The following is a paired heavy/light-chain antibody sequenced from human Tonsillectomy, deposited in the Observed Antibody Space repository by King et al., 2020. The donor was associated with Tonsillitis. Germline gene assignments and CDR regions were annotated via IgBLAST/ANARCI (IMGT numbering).Heavy chain of an antibody. CDR1: GFTFSSYA. Sequence: QVQLVESGGGVVQPGRSLRLSCAASGFTFSSYAVHWVRQAPGKGLEWVAAISYDGRNKNYADSVKGRFTISRDNPKNTLYLQMNSLRPEDTAVYYCASPPVGVTFYSYYYMDVWGKGTTVTVSS. CDR3: ASPPVGVTFYSYYYMDV. D-gene: IGHD1-26*01. CDR2: ISYDGRNK. J-gene: IGHJ6*03. V-gene: IGHV3-30*01.
Light chain of an antibody. CDR2: GAS. CDR3: QQYNNWPQT. CDR1: QSVSTN. Sequence: EIVMTQSPATLSVSPGERASLSCRASQSVSTNLAWYHHKPGQAPRLLIYGASTRATGIPARFSGSGSGTEFTLTISSLQSEDFAVYYCQQYNNWPQTFGQGTKVEIK. J-gene: IGKJ1*01. V-gene: IGKV3-15*01.